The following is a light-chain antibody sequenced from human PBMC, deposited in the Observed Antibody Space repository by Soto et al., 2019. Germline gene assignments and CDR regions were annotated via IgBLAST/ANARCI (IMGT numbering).Light chain of an antibody. CDR1: QRVSSGY. CDR2: GAS. J-gene: IGKJ5*01. Sequence: EVVLAQSPGTLSLSPGERAPPPSRPGQRVSSGYLAWYQQKPGQAPRLLIYGASSRATGIPDRFSGRGSGTDFTLTISRLEPEDFAVYYCQQYEISPPITFGQGTRLEIK. V-gene: IGKV3-20*01. CDR3: QQYEISPPIT.